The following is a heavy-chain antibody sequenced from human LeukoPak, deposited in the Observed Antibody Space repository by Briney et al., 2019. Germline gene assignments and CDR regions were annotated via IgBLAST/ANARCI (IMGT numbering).Heavy chain of an antibody. V-gene: IGHV3-33*01. CDR2: IWYDGSNG. Sequence: GRSLRLSCAPSGFTSSNYGMHWVRQAPGKGLEWVAVIWYDGSNGYYADCVKGRFTISRDNSKNTLYLQMNSLRAEDTAVYYCARPLSIVGATIGAFDIWGQGKMVTVSS. J-gene: IGHJ3*02. D-gene: IGHD1-26*01. CDR1: GFTSSNYG. CDR3: ARPLSIVGATIGAFDI.